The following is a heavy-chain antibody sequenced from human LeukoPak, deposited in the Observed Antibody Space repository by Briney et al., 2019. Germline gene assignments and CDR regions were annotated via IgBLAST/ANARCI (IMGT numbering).Heavy chain of an antibody. J-gene: IGHJ4*02. D-gene: IGHD3-9*01. CDR3: VTAETVNDWYVIDY. CDR1: GGSITSYY. V-gene: IGHV4-4*07. Sequence: SETLSLTCTVSGGSITSYYWSWIRQPAGKGLEWIGRIYSSGSTNYNPSLKSRVTMSVDTSKNQFSLSLSSVTAADTAVYYCVTAETVNDWYVIDYWGQGTLVTVSS. CDR2: IYSSGST.